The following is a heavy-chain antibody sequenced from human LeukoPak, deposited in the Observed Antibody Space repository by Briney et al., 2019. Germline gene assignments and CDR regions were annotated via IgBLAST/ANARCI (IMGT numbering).Heavy chain of an antibody. Sequence: TSETLSLTCTVSGGSISSSSYYWGWLRQPPGKGLEWIGSIYYSGSTYYNPSLKSRVTISVDTSKNQFSLKLSSVTAADTAVYYCARASRYSSSWYSWFDPWGQGTLVTVSS. J-gene: IGHJ5*02. D-gene: IGHD6-13*01. V-gene: IGHV4-39*07. CDR2: IYYSGST. CDR1: GGSISSSSYY. CDR3: ARASRYSSSWYSWFDP.